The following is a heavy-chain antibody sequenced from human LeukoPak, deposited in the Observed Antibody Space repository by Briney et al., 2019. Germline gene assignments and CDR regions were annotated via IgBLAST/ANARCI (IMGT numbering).Heavy chain of an antibody. CDR1: GGSISSGGYP. CDR2: NYYSGST. Sequence: SQTLSLTCAVSGGSISSGGYPWSWIRQPPGKGLEWIGYNYYSGSTYYNPSLKSGISILVDTSKNQLSLKLSSVTSADTAVYYCARVPLWEIFGGRNAFDIWGQGTMVTVSS. V-gene: IGHV4-30-4*07. D-gene: IGHD3-3*01. J-gene: IGHJ3*02. CDR3: ARVPLWEIFGGRNAFDI.